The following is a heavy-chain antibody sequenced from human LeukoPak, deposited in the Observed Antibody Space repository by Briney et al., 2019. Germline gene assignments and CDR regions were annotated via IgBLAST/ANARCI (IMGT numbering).Heavy chain of an antibody. D-gene: IGHD7-27*01. CDR2: ISGSRT. CDR3: AKTLTGVSSFDY. Sequence: GGSLRLSCAASGFTFSSYAMSWVRQAPGKGLEWVSGISGSRTYYADSVKGRFTISRDNSKNTLYLQMNSLRAEDTAVYYCAKTLTGVSSFDYWGQGTLVTVSS. V-gene: IGHV3-23*01. CDR1: GFTFSSYA. J-gene: IGHJ4*02.